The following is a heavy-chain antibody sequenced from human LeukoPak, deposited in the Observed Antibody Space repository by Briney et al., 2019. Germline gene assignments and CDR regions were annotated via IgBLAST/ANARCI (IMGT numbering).Heavy chain of an antibody. J-gene: IGHJ6*03. CDR3: ARVRNYDILSSYYYYYMDV. CDR1: GYTFTSYD. Sequence: ASVKVSCKASGYTFTSYDINWVRQATGQGLEWMGWMNPNSGNTGYAQKFQGRVTITRNTSISTAYMELSSLRSEDTAVYYCARVRNYDILSSYYYYYMDVWGKGTTVTVSS. CDR2: MNPNSGNT. D-gene: IGHD3-9*01. V-gene: IGHV1-8*03.